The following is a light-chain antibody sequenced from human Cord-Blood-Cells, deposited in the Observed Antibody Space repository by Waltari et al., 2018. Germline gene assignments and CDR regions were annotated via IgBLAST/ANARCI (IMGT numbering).Light chain of an antibody. CDR3: QQYGSSPWT. Sequence: ELGLTQSPGTLSLSPGERATLSCRASQSVSSSYLAWYQQKPGQAPRLLIYGASSRATAIPDRFSGSGSGTDFTLTISRLEPEDFAVYYCQQYGSSPWTFGQGTKVEIK. CDR1: QSVSSSY. CDR2: GAS. V-gene: IGKV3-20*01. J-gene: IGKJ1*01.